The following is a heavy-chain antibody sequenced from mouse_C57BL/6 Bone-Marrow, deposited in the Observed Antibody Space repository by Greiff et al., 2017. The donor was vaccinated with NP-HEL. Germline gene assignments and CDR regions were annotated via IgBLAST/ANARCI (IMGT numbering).Heavy chain of an antibody. D-gene: IGHD6-1*01. Sequence: ESGPGLVKPSQSLSLTCSVTGYSITSGYYWNWIRQFPGNKLEWMGYISYDGSNNYNPSLKNRISITRDTSKNQFFLKLNSVTTEDTATYYCARRSLRYAMDYWGQGTSVTVSS. CDR1: GYSITSGYY. J-gene: IGHJ4*01. CDR3: ARRSLRYAMDY. V-gene: IGHV3-6*01. CDR2: ISYDGSN.